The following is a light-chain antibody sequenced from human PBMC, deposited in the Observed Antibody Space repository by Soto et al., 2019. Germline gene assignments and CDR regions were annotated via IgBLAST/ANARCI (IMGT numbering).Light chain of an antibody. J-gene: IGKJ3*01. CDR2: GAS. Sequence: EIVLTQSPGTLSLSPGERATLSCRASQSVSSNFLAWYQHKPGQAPRLLIYGASSRATGIPDRFSGSGSGTDFTLTISRLEPEEFAVFYCQQYGDSLFTFGPGTKVDIK. CDR3: QQYGDSLFT. V-gene: IGKV3-20*01. CDR1: QSVSSNF.